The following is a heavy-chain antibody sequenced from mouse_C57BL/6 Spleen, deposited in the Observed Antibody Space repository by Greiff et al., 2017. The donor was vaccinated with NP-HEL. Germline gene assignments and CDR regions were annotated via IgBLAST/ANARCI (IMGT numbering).Heavy chain of an antibody. Sequence: VQLQQSGAELVKPGASVKLSCKASGYTFTSYWMHWVKQRPGQGLEWIGMIHPNSGSTNYNEKFKSKATLTVDKSSSTAYMQLSSLTSEDSAVYYCARRGGTGTDYWGQGTTLTVSS. V-gene: IGHV1-64*01. D-gene: IGHD4-1*01. CDR2: IHPNSGST. CDR1: GYTFTSYW. J-gene: IGHJ2*01. CDR3: ARRGGTGTDY.